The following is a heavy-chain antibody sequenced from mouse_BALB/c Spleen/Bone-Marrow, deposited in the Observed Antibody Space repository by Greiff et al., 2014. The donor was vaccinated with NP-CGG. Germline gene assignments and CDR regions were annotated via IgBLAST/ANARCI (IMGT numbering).Heavy chain of an antibody. V-gene: IGHV1S81*02. CDR3: TRGGWLAMDY. Sequence: VKLMESGAELVKPGASVKLSCKASGYTFTSYYMYWVKQRPGQGLEWIGEINPSNGGINFNEKFKSKATLTVDKSSSTAYMQLSSLTSEDSAVYYCTRGGWLAMDYWGQGTSVTVSS. CDR2: INPSNGGI. CDR1: GYTFTSYY. D-gene: IGHD2-3*01. J-gene: IGHJ4*01.